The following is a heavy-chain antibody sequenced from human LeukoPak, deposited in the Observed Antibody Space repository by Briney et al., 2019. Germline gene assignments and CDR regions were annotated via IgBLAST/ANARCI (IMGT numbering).Heavy chain of an antibody. CDR3: ARESSRVCSSTSCYPERFDP. D-gene: IGHD2-2*01. CDR2: ISAYNGNT. J-gene: IGHJ5*02. CDR1: GYTFTSYG. Sequence: ASVKVSCKASGYTFTSYGISWVRQAPGQGLEWMGWISAYNGNTNYAQKLQGRVTMTTDTSTSTAYMELRSLRSDDTAVCYCARESSRVCSSTSCYPERFDPWGQGTLVTVSS. V-gene: IGHV1-18*01.